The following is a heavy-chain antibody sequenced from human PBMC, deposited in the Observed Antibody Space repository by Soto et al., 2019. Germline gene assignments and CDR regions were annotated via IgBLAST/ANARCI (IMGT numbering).Heavy chain of an antibody. D-gene: IGHD6-6*01. CDR2: ISAGGGSP. V-gene: IGHV3-23*01. CDR1: GYSFSTYA. CDR3: VKHAEYQLVSWFDP. Sequence: EVQLLESGGGLVQPGGSLRLSCAASGYSFSTYAMSWVRQAPGKGLEWFSGISAGGGSPFIADSVKGRFSISRDNAKDTLYLQMNSLTGEDTAIYYCVKHAEYQLVSWFDPWGQGTLVTVSS. J-gene: IGHJ5*02.